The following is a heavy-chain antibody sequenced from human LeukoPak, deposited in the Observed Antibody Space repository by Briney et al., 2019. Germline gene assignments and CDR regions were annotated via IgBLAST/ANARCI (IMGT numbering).Heavy chain of an antibody. CDR1: GGSFSGYY. CDR2: INHSGST. Sequence: PSETLSLTCAVYGGSFSGYYWSWIRQPPGKGLEWIGEINHSGSTNYNPSLKSRVTISVDTSKNQFSLKLSSVTAADTAVYYCARDVRYFDWSKTYYFDYWGQGTLVTVSS. CDR3: ARDVRYFDWSKTYYFDY. J-gene: IGHJ4*02. V-gene: IGHV4-34*01. D-gene: IGHD3-9*01.